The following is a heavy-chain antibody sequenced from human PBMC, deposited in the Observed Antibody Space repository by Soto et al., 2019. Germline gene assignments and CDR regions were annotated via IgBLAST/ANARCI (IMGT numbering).Heavy chain of an antibody. CDR2: IWYDGSNK. CDR3: ARDFRAPVGGYYYYGMDV. D-gene: IGHD2-2*01. CDR1: GFTFSSYG. Sequence: SLTLSCAASGFTFSSYGMHWVRQAPGKGLEWVAVIWYDGSNKYYADSVKGRFTISRDNSKNTLYLQMNSLRAEDTAVYYCARDFRAPVGGYYYYGMDVWGQGTTVTVPS. J-gene: IGHJ6*02. V-gene: IGHV3-33*01.